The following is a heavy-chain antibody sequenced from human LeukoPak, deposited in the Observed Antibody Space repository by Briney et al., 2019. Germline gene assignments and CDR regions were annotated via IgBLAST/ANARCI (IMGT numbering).Heavy chain of an antibody. CDR1: XFTFSSYW. Sequence: QPGRSLRLSCAASXFTFSSYWMHWVRQAPGKGLVWVSRINSDGSSTSYADSVKGRFTISRDNAKNTLYLQMNSLRAEDTAVYYCARGEALGAFDYWGQGTLVTVSS. V-gene: IGHV3-74*01. J-gene: IGHJ4*02. CDR3: ARGEALGAFDY. CDR2: INSDGSST. D-gene: IGHD1-26*01.